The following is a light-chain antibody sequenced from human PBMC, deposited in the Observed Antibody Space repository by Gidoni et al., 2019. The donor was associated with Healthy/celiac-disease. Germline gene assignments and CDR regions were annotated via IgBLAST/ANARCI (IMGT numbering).Light chain of an antibody. Sequence: GGTVTLTCGLSSGSVSTSYYPSWYQQTPGQAPRTPIYSTNTRPSGVPDRFSGSILGNKAALTITGAHADEESDYYCVLNMGSGISVFGGGTKLTVL. CDR1: SGSVSTSYY. J-gene: IGLJ2*01. V-gene: IGLV8-61*01. CDR3: VLNMGSGISV. CDR2: STN.